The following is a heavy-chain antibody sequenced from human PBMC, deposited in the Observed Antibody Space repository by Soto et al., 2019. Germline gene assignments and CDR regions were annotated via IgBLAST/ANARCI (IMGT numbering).Heavy chain of an antibody. CDR1: GFTFSSYW. CDR3: ARPPWCSSTSCLPFDY. V-gene: IGHV3-74*01. J-gene: IGHJ4*02. Sequence: EVQLVESGGGLVQPGGSLRLSCAASGFTFSSYWMHWVRQAPGKGLVWVSRINSDGSSTSYADSVKGRFTISRDNAKNALYLQMNSRRAEDTAVYYCARPPWCSSTSCLPFDYWGQGTLVTVSS. D-gene: IGHD2-2*01. CDR2: INSDGSST.